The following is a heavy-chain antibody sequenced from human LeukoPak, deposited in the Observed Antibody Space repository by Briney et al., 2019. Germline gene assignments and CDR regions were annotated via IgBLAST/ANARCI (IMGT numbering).Heavy chain of an antibody. Sequence: GGSLRLSCAASGFTFSSYSMNWVRQAPGKGLEWVSSISGSSSEIYYADSVKGRFTISRDNSKNSLYLQMKSLRAEDTALYYCARRGYHDYSGFDYWGQGTLVTVSS. V-gene: IGHV3-21*01. CDR2: ISGSSSEI. CDR1: GFTFSSYS. CDR3: ARRGYHDYSGFDY. J-gene: IGHJ4*02. D-gene: IGHD1-26*01.